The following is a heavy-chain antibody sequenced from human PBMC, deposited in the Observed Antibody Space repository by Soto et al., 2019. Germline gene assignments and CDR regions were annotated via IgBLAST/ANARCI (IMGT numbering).Heavy chain of an antibody. CDR2: INHSGST. CDR3: ARAPVVVVANWFDP. CDR1: GGSFSGYY. Sequence: QGERQQWGAGLLKLSETLSRTCAVYGGSFSGYYWSWIRQPTGKGLEWIGEINHSGSTNYNPSLKSRVTISVDTSKNQFSLKLSAVTAADTAVYYCARAPVVVVANWFDPWGQGTLVTVSS. J-gene: IGHJ5*02. V-gene: IGHV4-34*01. D-gene: IGHD2-15*01.